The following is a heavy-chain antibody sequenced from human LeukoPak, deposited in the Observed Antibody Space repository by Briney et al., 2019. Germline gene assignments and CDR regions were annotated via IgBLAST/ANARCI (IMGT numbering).Heavy chain of an antibody. Sequence: SVKVSCKASGGTFSSYAISWVRQAPGQGLEWMGGIIPIFGTANYAQKFQGRVTITADESTSTAYMELSSLRSEDTAVYYCARAGASYDYVWGSYRIDAFDIWGQGTMVTVSS. CDR2: IIPIFGTA. J-gene: IGHJ3*02. V-gene: IGHV1-69*01. CDR3: ARAGASYDYVWGSYRIDAFDI. CDR1: GGTFSSYA. D-gene: IGHD3-16*02.